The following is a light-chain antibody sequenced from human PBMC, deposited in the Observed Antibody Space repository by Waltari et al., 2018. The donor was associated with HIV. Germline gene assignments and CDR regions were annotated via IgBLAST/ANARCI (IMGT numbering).Light chain of an antibody. CDR3: EAWDDSLNVWV. Sequence: HSVLTQPPSASGTSGQMVPTSWSGGSSYIGRQTVDWYKQLPGTDTKLLIYSNDQRPAGIPDRFSGSKSGTSASLAISGLQSEDEADYYCEAWDDSLNVWVLGGGTNLTVL. J-gene: IGLJ3*02. CDR2: SND. V-gene: IGLV1-44*01. CDR1: SSYIGRQT.